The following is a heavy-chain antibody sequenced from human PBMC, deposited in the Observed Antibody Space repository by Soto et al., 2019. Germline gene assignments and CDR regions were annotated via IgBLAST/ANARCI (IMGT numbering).Heavy chain of an antibody. V-gene: IGHV3-7*03. D-gene: IGHD6-6*01. J-gene: IGHJ4*02. CDR1: GFTFSNYW. CDR2: INQDGSVK. CDR3: ARVGYSSSSLGY. Sequence: PGGSLRLSCAASGFTFSNYWMTWVRQAPGKGLEWVGNINQDGSVKYYVGSVKGRFTMSRDNAKNSQFLQMNSLTAEDTAVYYCARVGYSSSSLGYWGQGTLVTVS.